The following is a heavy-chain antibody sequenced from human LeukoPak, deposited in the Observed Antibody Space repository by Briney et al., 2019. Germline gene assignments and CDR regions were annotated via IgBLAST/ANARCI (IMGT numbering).Heavy chain of an antibody. Sequence: SSETLSLTCTVSGGSINSYYWSWIRQPPGKGLEWIGYIYYSGSTNYNPSLKSRVTISVDTSKNQFSLKLSSVTAADTAVYYCARSISYPYYYYYMDVWGKGTTVTISS. D-gene: IGHD1-14*01. CDR2: IYYSGST. CDR1: GGSINSYY. CDR3: ARSISYPYYYYYMDV. V-gene: IGHV4-59*01. J-gene: IGHJ6*03.